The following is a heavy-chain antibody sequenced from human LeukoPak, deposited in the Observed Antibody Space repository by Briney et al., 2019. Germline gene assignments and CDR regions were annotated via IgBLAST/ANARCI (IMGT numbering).Heavy chain of an antibody. J-gene: IGHJ3*02. CDR3: ARDLSYIHAFDI. CDR1: GGSISDYF. V-gene: IGHV4-59*01. D-gene: IGHD1-26*01. CDR2: VFYNGST. Sequence: SETLSLTCTVSGGSISDYFWSWIRQPPGKGLEWVGYVFYNGSTNYNPSLKSRVTISVDTSKNHFSLRLNSVTAADTAVYYCARDLSYIHAFDIWGQGTMVTVSS.